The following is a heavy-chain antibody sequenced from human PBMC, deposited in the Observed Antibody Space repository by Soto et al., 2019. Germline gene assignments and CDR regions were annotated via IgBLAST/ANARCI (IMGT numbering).Heavy chain of an antibody. J-gene: IGHJ6*02. V-gene: IGHV3-21*01. Sequence: EVQLVESGGGLVKPGGSLRLSCAASEFIFGSYNMNWVRQAPGKGLEWVSSISTSGSYIYFADSVKGRFTISRDNAKNSLYLQMNILRVEDMAVYYCARWEDGSGTYSYYYNGMDVWGQGTTVTVSS. CDR2: ISTSGSYI. CDR1: EFIFGSYN. CDR3: ARWEDGSGTYSYYYNGMDV. D-gene: IGHD3-10*01.